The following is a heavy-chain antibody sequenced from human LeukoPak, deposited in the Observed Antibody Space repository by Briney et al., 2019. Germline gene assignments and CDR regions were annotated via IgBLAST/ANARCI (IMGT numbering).Heavy chain of an antibody. V-gene: IGHV3-7*01. D-gene: IGHD5-18*01. CDR3: AKDLYSYDL. CDR1: GFTFSSYW. J-gene: IGHJ4*02. Sequence: GGSLRLSCAASGFTFSSYWMTWVRQAPGKGLEWVANIKQDGSEKYYVDSVKGRFTISRDNAKDSLYLQMNSLRAEDTAVYYCAKDLYSYDLWGQGTLVTVSS. CDR2: IKQDGSEK.